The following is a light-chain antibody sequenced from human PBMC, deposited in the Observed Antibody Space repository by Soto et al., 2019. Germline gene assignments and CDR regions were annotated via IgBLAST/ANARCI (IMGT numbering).Light chain of an antibody. Sequence: QSALTQPASVSGSPGQSITISCTGTSSDLGSYNLVSWYQQHPDKAPKLMIYEGSQRPSGVSNRFSGSKSGNTASLTISGLQAEDEADYYCCSYAGSTTLYVFGTGTKSPS. CDR1: SSDLGSYNL. J-gene: IGLJ1*01. CDR2: EGS. CDR3: CSYAGSTTLYV. V-gene: IGLV2-23*01.